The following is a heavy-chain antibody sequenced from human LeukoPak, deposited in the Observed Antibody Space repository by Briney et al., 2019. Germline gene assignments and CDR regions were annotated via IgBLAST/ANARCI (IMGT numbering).Heavy chain of an antibody. CDR3: ASSGVDYCSNGVCWADY. J-gene: IGHJ4*02. V-gene: IGHV1-2*02. Sequence: ASVKVSCKASGYTFTGYYMHWVRQAPGQGLEWIGWIHPDSGGTNYARKFQGRVTMTRDRSISTAYMELSRLRSDDTAVYYCASSGVDYCSNGVCWADYWGQGTLVTVSS. CDR1: GYTFTGYY. CDR2: IHPDSGGT. D-gene: IGHD2-8*01.